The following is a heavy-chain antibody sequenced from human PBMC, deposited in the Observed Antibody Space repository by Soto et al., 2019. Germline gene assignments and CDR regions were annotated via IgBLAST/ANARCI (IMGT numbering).Heavy chain of an antibody. V-gene: IGHV4-34*01. Sequence: SETLSLTCAVYGGSFSGYYWSWIRQPPGKGLEWIGEINHSGSTNYSPSLKSRVTISVDTSKNQFSLKLSSVTAADTAVYYCARGYSDDSSGYPLDYWGQGTLVTVSS. D-gene: IGHD3-22*01. CDR1: GGSFSGYY. J-gene: IGHJ4*02. CDR3: ARGYSDDSSGYPLDY. CDR2: INHSGST.